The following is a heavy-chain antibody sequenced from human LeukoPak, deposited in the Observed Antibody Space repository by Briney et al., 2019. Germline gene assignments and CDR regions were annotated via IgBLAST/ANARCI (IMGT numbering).Heavy chain of an antibody. Sequence: GGSLRLSCAASGFTFSTYWMRWVRQAPGKGLVWVSRINTDGSTTTYADSVKGRFTISRDNAKNTLYLQMNSLRAEDTAVYYCAREKKSSTSMDYWGQGTLVTVST. V-gene: IGHV3-74*01. CDR2: INTDGSTT. D-gene: IGHD2-2*01. CDR1: GFTFSTYW. CDR3: AREKKSSTSMDY. J-gene: IGHJ4*02.